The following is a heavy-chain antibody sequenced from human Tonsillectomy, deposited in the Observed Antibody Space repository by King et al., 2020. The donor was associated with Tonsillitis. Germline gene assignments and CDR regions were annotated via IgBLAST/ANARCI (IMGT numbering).Heavy chain of an antibody. CDR2: IRTKLNKYAI. J-gene: IGHJ4*02. CDR1: GVTFSHSA. CDR3: TSLRYCDSNGCYDY. Sequence: VQLVQAGGCFIQPGGALKLSCAASGVTFSHSAMRWVRSASGRGLEYIGLIRTKLNKYAISYTASGKGRFTISREDSKNTAYLEMNSLKTEDTAVYYCTSLRYCDSNGCYDYWGQGTLVTVSS. V-gene: IGHV3-73*01. D-gene: IGHD2-2*01.